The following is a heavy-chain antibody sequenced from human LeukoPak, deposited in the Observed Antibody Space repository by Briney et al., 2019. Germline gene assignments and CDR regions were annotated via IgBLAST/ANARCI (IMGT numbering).Heavy chain of an antibody. CDR1: GFTFSTNA. D-gene: IGHD2-21*02. CDR3: AKDILLWSFDS. Sequence: GGSLKLSCAASGFTFSTNAMAWVRQAPGKGLEWVASIDRDANTHYADSVRGRITISRDNSKNTVSLQMSSLRAEDTAIYYYAKDILLWSFDSWDQGILVTVSS. V-gene: IGHV3-23*01. CDR2: IDRDANT. J-gene: IGHJ4*02.